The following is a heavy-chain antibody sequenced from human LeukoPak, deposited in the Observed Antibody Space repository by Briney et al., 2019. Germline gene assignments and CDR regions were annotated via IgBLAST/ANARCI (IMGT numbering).Heavy chain of an antibody. D-gene: IGHD2-15*01. CDR2: TYYRSKWYN. J-gene: IGHJ4*02. CDR3: ARGRAYCSGGSCYYHKPWDY. V-gene: IGHV6-1*01. Sequence: SQTLSLTCAISGDSVSSNSAAWNWIRQSPSRGLEWLGRTYYRSKWYNDYAVSVKSRITINPDTSKNQFSLKLSSVTAADTAVYSCARGRAYCSGGSCYYHKPWDYWGQGTLVTVSS. CDR1: GDSVSSNSAA.